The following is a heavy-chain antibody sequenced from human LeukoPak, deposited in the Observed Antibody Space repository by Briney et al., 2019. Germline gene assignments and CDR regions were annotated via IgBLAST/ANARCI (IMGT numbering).Heavy chain of an antibody. CDR3: AKDMWDILTGYLYGMDV. V-gene: IGHV3-43D*04. Sequence: PGGSLRLSCAASGFTFDDYAMHWVRQAPGKGLEWVSLISWDGGSTYYADSVKGRFTISRDNSKNSLYLQMNSLRAEDTALYYCAKDMWDILTGYLYGMDVWGKGTTVTVSS. CDR1: GFTFDDYA. D-gene: IGHD3-9*01. J-gene: IGHJ6*04. CDR2: ISWDGGST.